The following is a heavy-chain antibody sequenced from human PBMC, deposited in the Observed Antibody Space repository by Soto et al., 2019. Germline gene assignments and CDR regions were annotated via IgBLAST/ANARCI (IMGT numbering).Heavy chain of an antibody. J-gene: IGHJ6*02. Sequence: PSETLSLTCTVSGGSISSYYWSWIRQPAGKGLEWIGRIYTSGSTNYNPSLKSRVTMSVDTSKNQFSLKLSSVTAADTAVYYCARDLPRGSGSYYSPPQNYYYYGMDVWGQGTTVTVSS. V-gene: IGHV4-4*07. CDR2: IYTSGST. CDR1: GGSISSYY. D-gene: IGHD3-10*01. CDR3: ARDLPRGSGSYYSPPQNYYYYGMDV.